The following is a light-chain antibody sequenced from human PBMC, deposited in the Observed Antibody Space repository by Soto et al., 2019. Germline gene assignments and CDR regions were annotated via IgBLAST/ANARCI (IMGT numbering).Light chain of an antibody. CDR2: GAF. J-gene: IGKJ1*01. CDR3: QQYNDWPLT. V-gene: IGKV3-15*01. Sequence: EIVMTQSPVTLSVSPGERATLSCRASQSVSSNLAWYQRKPGQAPSLVIYGAFTRATGIPARFSGTGAGTEFTLTISSLQSEDFALYYCQQYNDWPLTFGQGTKVDIK. CDR1: QSVSSN.